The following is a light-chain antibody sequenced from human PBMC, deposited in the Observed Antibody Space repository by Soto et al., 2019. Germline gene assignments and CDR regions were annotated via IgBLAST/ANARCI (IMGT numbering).Light chain of an antibody. CDR1: SSDVGGYNY. J-gene: IGLJ1*01. V-gene: IGLV2-14*01. CDR3: SSYTSDTSPYV. Sequence: QSVLTQPASVPGSPGQSITISCTGTSSDVGGYNYVSWYQLHPGKAPKLIIYEVNNRPSGLSNRFSGSKSGNTASLTISGLQADDEGDYYCSSYTSDTSPYVFGTGTKVTVL. CDR2: EVN.